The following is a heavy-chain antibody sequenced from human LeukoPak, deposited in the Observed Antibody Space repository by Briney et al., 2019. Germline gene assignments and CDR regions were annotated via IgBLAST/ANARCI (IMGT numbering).Heavy chain of an antibody. Sequence: PSETLSLTCAVYGGSFSGYYWSWIRQPPGKGLEWIGEINHSGSTNYNSSLKSRVTISVDTSKNQFSLKLSSVTAADTAVYYCARGYAGVAGTGRYFDYWGQGTLVTVSS. CDR3: ARGYAGVAGTGRYFDY. CDR1: GGSFSGYY. D-gene: IGHD6-19*01. J-gene: IGHJ4*02. CDR2: INHSGST. V-gene: IGHV4-34*01.